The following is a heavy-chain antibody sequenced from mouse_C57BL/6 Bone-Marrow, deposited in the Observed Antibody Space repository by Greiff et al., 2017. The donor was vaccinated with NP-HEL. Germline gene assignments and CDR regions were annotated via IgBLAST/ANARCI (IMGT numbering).Heavy chain of an antibody. CDR3: ARREYGNGYYAMDY. D-gene: IGHD2-10*02. J-gene: IGHJ4*01. V-gene: IGHV1-64*01. Sequence: QVQLQQPGAELVKPGASVKLSCKASGYTFTSYWMHWVKQRPGQGLEWIGMIHPNSGSTNYNEKFKSKATLTVDKSSSTAYMQLSSLTSEDSAVDYCARREYGNGYYAMDYWGQGTSVTVSS. CDR2: IHPNSGST. CDR1: GYTFTSYW.